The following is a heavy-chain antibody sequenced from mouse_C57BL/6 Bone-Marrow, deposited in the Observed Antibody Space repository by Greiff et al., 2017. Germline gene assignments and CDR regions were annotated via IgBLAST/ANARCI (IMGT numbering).Heavy chain of an antibody. CDR2: ISSGSSTI. J-gene: IGHJ1*03. Sequence: EVKLVESGGGLVKPGGSLKLSCAASGFTFSDYGMHWVRQAPEKGLAWVAYISSGSSTIYYAATVKGRFTISRDNATNTLFLQMTSLRSEDTAMNDCARDGYYFYWYFDVWGTGTTVTVSS. V-gene: IGHV5-17*01. CDR3: ARDGYYFYWYFDV. D-gene: IGHD2-3*01. CDR1: GFTFSDYG.